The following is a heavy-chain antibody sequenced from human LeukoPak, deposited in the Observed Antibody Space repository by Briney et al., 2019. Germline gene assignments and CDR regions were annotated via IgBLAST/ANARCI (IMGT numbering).Heavy chain of an antibody. J-gene: IGHJ5*02. Sequence: SETLSLTCTVSGGSISSYYWSWIRQPPGKGLEWIGYIYTSGSTNYNPSLKSRVTISVDTSKNQFSLKLSSVTAADTAVYYCARHGDYDFRSGYWEGFDPWGQGTLVTVSS. CDR2: IYTSGST. V-gene: IGHV4-4*09. D-gene: IGHD3-3*01. CDR3: ARHGDYDFRSGYWEGFDP. CDR1: GGSISSYY.